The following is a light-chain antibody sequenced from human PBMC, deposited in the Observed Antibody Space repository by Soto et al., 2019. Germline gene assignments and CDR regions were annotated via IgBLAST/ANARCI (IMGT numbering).Light chain of an antibody. J-gene: IGKJ4*01. CDR3: QQYGSSPLT. Sequence: EIVLTQSPGSLSLYQGERATLSCTASQRISSTYLAWYHQKPGQAPRLLVYGASSRATGIPDRFSGSGSGTDFTLTISRLEPEDFAVYYCQQYGSSPLTFGGVTRVDI. CDR2: GAS. CDR1: QRISSTY. V-gene: IGKV3-20*01.